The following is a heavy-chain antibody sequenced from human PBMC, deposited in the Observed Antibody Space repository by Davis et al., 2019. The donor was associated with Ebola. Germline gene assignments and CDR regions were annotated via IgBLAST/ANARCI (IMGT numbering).Heavy chain of an antibody. D-gene: IGHD4-17*01. J-gene: IGHJ2*01. CDR2: ISYDGDNE. CDR3: TRHVSGDFWYFDL. V-gene: IGHV3-30*14. CDR1: AFTFSSYA. Sequence: GESLKISCIASAFTFSSYAMHWIRQAPGKGLEWVAVISYDGDNENYADSVKGRFTISRDNSKNTLYLQMNSLRAEDTAVYYCTRHVSGDFWYFDLWGRGTLVTVSS.